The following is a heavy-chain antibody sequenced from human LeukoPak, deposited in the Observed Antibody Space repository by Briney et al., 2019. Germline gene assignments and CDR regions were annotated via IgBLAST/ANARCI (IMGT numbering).Heavy chain of an antibody. CDR1: GFTFSSYD. CDR3: ARELETVYNWFDP. V-gene: IGHV3-13*01. CDR2: IDIAGDT. D-gene: IGHD3-3*01. J-gene: IGHJ5*02. Sequence: GGSLRLSCATSGFTFSSYDMHWVRQATGKGLDWVSAIDIAGDTYYPGSVKGRFTISRDNAKNSLYLQMNSLRAEDTAVYYCARELETVYNWFDPWGQGTLVTVSS.